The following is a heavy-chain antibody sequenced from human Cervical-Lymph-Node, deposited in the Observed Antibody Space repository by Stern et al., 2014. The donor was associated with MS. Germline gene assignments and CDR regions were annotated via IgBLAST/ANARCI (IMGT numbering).Heavy chain of an antibody. CDR1: GGIFISST. D-gene: IGHD6-19*01. J-gene: IGHJ4*02. V-gene: IGHV1-69*01. Sequence: QVQLVESGAELKKPGSSAQVSCTTSGGIFISSTINWVRQVPGQGLEWMGDISPGLDSVDYAQEFQGRFTLTADDSTNTVYMELTSLQSGDTAMYYCARDGFDSGSALAFWGQGTLVTVSS. CDR2: ISPGLDSV. CDR3: ARDGFDSGSALAF.